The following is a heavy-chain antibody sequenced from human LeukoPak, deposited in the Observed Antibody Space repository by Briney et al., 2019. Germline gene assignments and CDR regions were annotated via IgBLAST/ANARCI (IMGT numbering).Heavy chain of an antibody. D-gene: IGHD3-10*01. Sequence: PGRSLRLSCAASGFTFSSYGMHWVRQAPGKGLEWVALISYDGSNKDYADSVKGRFTISRDNSKNMLYLQMDSLRSEDTAVYYCTREVLVRGVRYHGIDVWGQGTTVIVSS. CDR2: ISYDGSNK. V-gene: IGHV3-30*04. CDR1: GFTFSSYG. CDR3: TREVLVRGVRYHGIDV. J-gene: IGHJ6*02.